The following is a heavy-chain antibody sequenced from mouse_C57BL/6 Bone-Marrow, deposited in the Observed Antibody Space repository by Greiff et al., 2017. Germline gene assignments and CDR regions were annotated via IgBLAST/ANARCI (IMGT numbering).Heavy chain of an antibody. CDR1: GYTFTSYW. J-gene: IGHJ4*01. D-gene: IGHD2-1*01. V-gene: IGHV1-53*01. CDR2: INPNNGGT. CDR3: ARRDYGNYDMDY. Sequence: QVQLQQPGPELVKPSASVTLSCTASGYTFTSYWMHWVKQRPGQGLKWIGNINPNNGGTNYNEKFKSKTTLTVDKSTSTAYMQLRSLTSEDSAAYTCARRDYGNYDMDYWGQGTTVTVSS.